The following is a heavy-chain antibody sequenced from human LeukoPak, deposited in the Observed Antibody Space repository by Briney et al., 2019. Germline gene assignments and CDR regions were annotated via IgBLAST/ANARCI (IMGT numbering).Heavy chain of an antibody. CDR3: ARDWSGSYGSSFDY. CDR1: GYTFTGYY. D-gene: IGHD1-26*01. Sequence: ASVKVSCKASGYTFTGYYMHWVRQAPGQGLEWMGRINPNSGGTNYAQKLQGRVTMTRDTSISTAYMELSRLRSDDTAVYYCARDWSGSYGSSFDYWGQGTLVTVSS. CDR2: INPNSGGT. V-gene: IGHV1-2*06. J-gene: IGHJ4*02.